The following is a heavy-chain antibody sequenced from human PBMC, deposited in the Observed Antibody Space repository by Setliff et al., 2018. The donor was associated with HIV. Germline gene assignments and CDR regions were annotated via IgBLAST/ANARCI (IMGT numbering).Heavy chain of an antibody. J-gene: IGHJ4*02. Sequence: PSETLSLTCTVSGGSIGGFYWNWIRQFPGKGLEWIGEINHTGNTQYNPSLKSRVTMSEETSKNQFSLKLKSVTAADTAIYFCARGKGGLVGPAEFDYWGPGTLVTVSS. CDR2: INHTGNT. D-gene: IGHD1-26*01. V-gene: IGHV4-34*01. CDR1: GGSIGGFY. CDR3: ARGKGGLVGPAEFDY.